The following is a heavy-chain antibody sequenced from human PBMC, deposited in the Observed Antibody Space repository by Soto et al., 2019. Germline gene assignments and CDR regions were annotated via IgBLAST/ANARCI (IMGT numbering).Heavy chain of an antibody. CDR3: AADSSGYFL. CDR1: GGSISSGGYY. J-gene: IGHJ4*02. Sequence: PSETLSLTCTVSGGSISSGGYYWSWTRQHPGKGLEWIGYIYYSGSTYYNPSLKSRVTISVDTSKNQFSLKLSSVTAADTAVYYCAADSSGYFLWRQGTLVTVSS. CDR2: IYYSGST. D-gene: IGHD3-22*01. V-gene: IGHV4-31*03.